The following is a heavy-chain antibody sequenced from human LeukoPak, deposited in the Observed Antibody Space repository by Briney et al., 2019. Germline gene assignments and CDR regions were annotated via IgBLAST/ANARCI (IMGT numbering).Heavy chain of an antibody. CDR2: IYYSGST. V-gene: IGHV4-39*07. CDR3: ASQHSAYYYDSSGYYSDDAFDI. Sequence: SETLSLTCTVSGGSISSSSYYWGWIRQPPGKGLEWIGSIYYSGSTYYNPSLKSRVTISVDTSKSQFSLKLSSVTAADTAVYYCASQHSAYYYDSSGYYSDDAFDIWGQGTMVTVSS. CDR1: GGSISSSSYY. D-gene: IGHD3-22*01. J-gene: IGHJ3*02.